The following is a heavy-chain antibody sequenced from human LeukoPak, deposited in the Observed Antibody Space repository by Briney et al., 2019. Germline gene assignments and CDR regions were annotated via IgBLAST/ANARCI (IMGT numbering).Heavy chain of an antibody. CDR2: INHSGST. D-gene: IGHD3-10*01. J-gene: IGHJ3*02. V-gene: IGHV4-34*01. CDR1: GGSFSGYY. CDR3: ARDLMFRGETGAFDI. Sequence: ASETLSLTCAVYGGSFSGYYWSWIRQPPGKGLEWIGEINHSGSTNYNPSLKSRVTISVDTSKNQFSLKLSSVTAADTAIYYCARDLMFRGETGAFDIWGQGTMVTVSS.